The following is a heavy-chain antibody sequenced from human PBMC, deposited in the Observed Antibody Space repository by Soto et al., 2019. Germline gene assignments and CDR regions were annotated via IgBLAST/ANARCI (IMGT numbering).Heavy chain of an antibody. Sequence: PSETLSLTCTVSGGSVSNTYSYLSWIRHAPGKGLEWVGHIYYSWTTYYNPSLKGRLTISVDTSKNQFSLTLTSVTAADTAVYFCARGGLSGHPTPPNDYLGQGTLVTVSS. CDR1: GGSVSNTYSY. V-gene: IGHV4-30-4*01. CDR3: ARGGLSGHPTPPNDY. CDR2: IYYSWTT. D-gene: IGHD2-21*02. J-gene: IGHJ4*02.